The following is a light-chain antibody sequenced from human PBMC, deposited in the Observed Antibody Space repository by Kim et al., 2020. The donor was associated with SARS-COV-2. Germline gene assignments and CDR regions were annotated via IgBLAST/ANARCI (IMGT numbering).Light chain of an antibody. J-gene: IGKJ1*01. CDR2: GAS. V-gene: IGKV3-20*01. CDR1: PSVSSSY. CDR3: QQYGSSTWT. Sequence: PGESATLPCRASPSVSSSYLAWYQQKPGQAPRLLIYGASSRATGIPDRFSGSGSGTDFTLTISRLEPEDFAVYYCQQYGSSTWTFGQGTKVDIK.